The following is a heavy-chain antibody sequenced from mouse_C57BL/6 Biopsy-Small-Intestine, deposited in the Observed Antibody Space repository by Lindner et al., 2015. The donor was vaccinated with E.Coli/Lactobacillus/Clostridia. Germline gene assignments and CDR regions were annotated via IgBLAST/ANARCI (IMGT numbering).Heavy chain of an antibody. J-gene: IGHJ3*01. CDR3: AREAYFNTLGWFAY. D-gene: IGHD2-10*01. V-gene: IGHV1-20*01. Sequence: VQLQESGPELVKPGASVKVSCKASGYSFSGYFMNWVKQSHGQSLEWIGRINPYNGDTFYNQNFKGKATLTVDKSSTTVHMELRSLTSEDSAVYYCAREAYFNTLGWFAYWGQGTLVTVSA. CDR1: GYSFSGYF. CDR2: INPYNGDT.